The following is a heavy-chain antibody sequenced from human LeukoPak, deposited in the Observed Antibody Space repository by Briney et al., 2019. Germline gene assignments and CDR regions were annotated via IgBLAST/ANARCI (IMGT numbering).Heavy chain of an antibody. V-gene: IGHV3-30-3*01. J-gene: IGHJ4*02. Sequence: PGRSLRLSCAASGFTFSSYAMHWVRQAPGKGLEWVAVISYDGSNKYYADSVKGRFTISRDNSKNTLYLQMNSLRAEDTAVYYCAREVGYSYGYLDYWGQGTLVTVSS. D-gene: IGHD5-18*01. CDR1: GFTFSSYA. CDR3: AREVGYSYGYLDY. CDR2: ISYDGSNK.